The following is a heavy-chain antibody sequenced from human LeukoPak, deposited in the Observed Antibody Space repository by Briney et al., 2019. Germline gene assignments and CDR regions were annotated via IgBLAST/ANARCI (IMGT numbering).Heavy chain of an antibody. CDR1: GGSISSGGYY. CDR3: ARGSYCSSTSCLDY. D-gene: IGHD2-2*01. V-gene: IGHV4-31*03. CDR2: IYYSGST. Sequence: SETLSLTCTVSGGSISSGGYYWSWIRQHAGKGLEWIGYIYYSGSTYYNPSLKSRVTISVDTSKNQFSLKLSSVTAADTAVYYCARGSYCSSTSCLDYWGQGTLVTVSS. J-gene: IGHJ4*02.